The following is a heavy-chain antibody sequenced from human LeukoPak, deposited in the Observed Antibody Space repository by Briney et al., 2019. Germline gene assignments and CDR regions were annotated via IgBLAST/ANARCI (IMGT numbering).Heavy chain of an antibody. CDR3: VSFYETY. D-gene: IGHD2/OR15-2a*01. CDR1: GFTFDDYA. V-gene: IGHV3-74*01. CDR2: INSDGSWT. J-gene: IGHJ4*02. Sequence: GGSLRLSCAASGFTFDDYAMHWVRQAPGKGLVWVSHINSDGSWTSYADSVKGRFTTSKDNAKNTVYLQMNSLRAEDTAVYYCVSFYETYWGRGTLVTVSS.